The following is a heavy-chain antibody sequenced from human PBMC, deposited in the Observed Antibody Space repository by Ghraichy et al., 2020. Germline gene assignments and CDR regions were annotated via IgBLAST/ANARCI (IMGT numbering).Heavy chain of an antibody. V-gene: IGHV3-30*02. CDR3: VRDYSFNGIYESTY. D-gene: IGHD1-26*01. J-gene: IGHJ4*02. CDR1: GFTFSSSG. CDR2: IHFDSSIK. Sequence: GGSLRLSCAASGFTFSSSGMHWVRQAPGKGLEWVTYIHFDSSIKYYADSVKGRFTISRDSSKSTLYLQMSSLRGEDTAVYYCVRDYSFNGIYESTYWGQGALVTVSS.